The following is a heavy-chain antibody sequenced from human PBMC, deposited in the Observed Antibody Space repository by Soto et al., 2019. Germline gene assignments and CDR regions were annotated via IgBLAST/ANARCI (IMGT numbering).Heavy chain of an antibody. J-gene: IGHJ4*02. CDR2: ITGSGGGNT. D-gene: IGHD2-15*01. V-gene: IGHV3-23*01. Sequence: EVQLLESGGGLVQPGGSLRLSCAASGFSFSSSAMSWVRQAPGKGPEWVSVITGSGGGNTYYRESVKGRFTISRDKVKNTLYLQMNGPRVDDTAVYYCAKGGYCGGGNCYLLDDWGQGTLVTVSS. CDR1: GFSFSSSA. CDR3: AKGGYCGGGNCYLLDD.